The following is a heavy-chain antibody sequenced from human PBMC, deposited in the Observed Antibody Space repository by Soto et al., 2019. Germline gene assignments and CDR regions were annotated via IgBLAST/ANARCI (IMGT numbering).Heavy chain of an antibody. J-gene: IGHJ3*02. CDR2: IKSKTNGGTT. V-gene: IGHV3-15*07. D-gene: IGHD3-9*01. Sequence: EVPLVESGGGLVQPGGSLRLSCAASGLTFSYAWMTWVRQAPGKGLEWVGRIKSKTNGGTTDYAAPVKGRFTISRDDSKNTLYLELNSLKTEDTAVYYCTTDYDILTIRWNAFEIWGQGTMVTVSS. CDR1: GLTFSYAW. CDR3: TTDYDILTIRWNAFEI.